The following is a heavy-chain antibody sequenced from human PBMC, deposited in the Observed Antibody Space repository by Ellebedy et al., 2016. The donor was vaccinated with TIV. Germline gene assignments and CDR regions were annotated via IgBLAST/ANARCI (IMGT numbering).Heavy chain of an antibody. J-gene: IGHJ4*02. CDR3: AGGTY. CDR2: MDAGGNT. Sequence: GESLKISCAASGFTFSTYVMSWVRQAPGKGLEWVSIMDAGGNTHYPDPVKGRFTVSRDNSKNTLYLQMTSLRAEDTAVYYCAGGTYWGQGTLVTVSS. CDR1: GFTFSTYV. V-gene: IGHV3-53*01.